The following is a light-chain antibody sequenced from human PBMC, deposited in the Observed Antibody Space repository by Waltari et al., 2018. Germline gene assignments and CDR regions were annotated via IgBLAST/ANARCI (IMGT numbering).Light chain of an antibody. CDR2: ETT. CDR3: CAYAGSSIYV. Sequence: QSALTQPAAVSGSPGQSITISCVGSDRDVVNYNFVPWYQQHPGEAPNLLIFETTKRPSGVSDRFSGSRSGNTASLTISGLQAEDEAEYSCCAYAGSSIYVFGSGTRVTVL. J-gene: IGLJ1*01. CDR1: DRDVVNYNF. V-gene: IGLV2-23*01.